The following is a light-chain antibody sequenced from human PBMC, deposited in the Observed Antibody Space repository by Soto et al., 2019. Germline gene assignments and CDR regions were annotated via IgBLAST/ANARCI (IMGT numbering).Light chain of an antibody. CDR1: QTISSC. V-gene: IGKV1-5*03. CDR2: TAS. J-gene: IGKJ1*01. Sequence: DIRMTQSPSSLSASVGDRVTMTRRASQTISSCLAWYQQKPGKAPKLLIYTASNLESGVPSRFRGSGSGTEFTLTITSLQPDDFATYYCQQYNSQSTFGQGTKVDIK. CDR3: QQYNSQST.